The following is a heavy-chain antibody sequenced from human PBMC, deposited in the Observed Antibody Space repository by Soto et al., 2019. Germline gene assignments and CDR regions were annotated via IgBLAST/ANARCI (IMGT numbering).Heavy chain of an antibody. Sequence: QVQLVQSGAEVTKPGASVKVSCKASGYTFTNYFLHWVRQAPGQGLEWMAIINPGAGSTNYAQTLQGRVTMTRDTSTSTVNMELNSLRSEDTAVYYCARGGTTANYAVRGNFDYWGQGTLVTVSS. CDR2: INPGAGST. CDR1: GYTFTNYF. D-gene: IGHD3-10*01. CDR3: ARGGTTANYAVRGNFDY. J-gene: IGHJ4*02. V-gene: IGHV1-46*04.